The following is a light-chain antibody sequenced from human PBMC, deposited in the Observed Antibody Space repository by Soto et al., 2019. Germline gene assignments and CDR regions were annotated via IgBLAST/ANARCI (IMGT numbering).Light chain of an antibody. CDR2: KAS. CDR3: QQYNSYPWT. Sequence: DIQMTQSPSTLSASVGDRVTITCRASQSISSWLAWYQQKPGKAPKLLIYKASSLQSGVQSRFSGSGSGTEFTLTISSLQTDDFATYYCQQYNSYPWTFGQGTKVEIK. V-gene: IGKV1-5*03. J-gene: IGKJ1*01. CDR1: QSISSW.